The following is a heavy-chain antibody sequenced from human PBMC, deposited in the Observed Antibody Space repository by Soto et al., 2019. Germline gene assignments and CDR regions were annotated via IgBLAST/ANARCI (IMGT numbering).Heavy chain of an antibody. CDR3: AKVCGVHSSGYYPSFFDY. CDR1: GFTFSSYA. Sequence: GGSLRLSCAASGFTFSSYAMSWVSQAPGKGLEWVSAISGSGVSTYYADSVKGRFTISRDNSKNTLYLQMNSLRAEDTALYYCAKVCGVHSSGYYPSFFDYWGQGTLVTVSS. CDR2: ISGSGVST. J-gene: IGHJ4*02. D-gene: IGHD3-22*01. V-gene: IGHV3-23*01.